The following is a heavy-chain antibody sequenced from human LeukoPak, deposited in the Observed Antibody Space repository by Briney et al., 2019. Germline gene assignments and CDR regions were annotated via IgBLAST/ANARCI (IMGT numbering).Heavy chain of an antibody. CDR1: GFTVSSNY. CDR3: ARARYGDYPDAFDI. Sequence: GGSLRVSCAASGFTVSSNYMSWVRQAPGKGLEWVSVIYSGGSTYYADSVKGRFTISRDNSKDTLYLQMNSLRAEDTAVYYCARARYGDYPDAFDIWGQGTMVTVSS. D-gene: IGHD4-17*01. V-gene: IGHV3-66*01. J-gene: IGHJ3*02. CDR2: IYSGGST.